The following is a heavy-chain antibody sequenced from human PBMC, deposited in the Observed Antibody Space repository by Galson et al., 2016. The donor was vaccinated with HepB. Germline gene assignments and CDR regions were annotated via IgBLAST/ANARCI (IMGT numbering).Heavy chain of an antibody. V-gene: IGHV3-53*01. Sequence: SLRLSCAASGFTVSSNYMSWVRQAPGKGLEWVSVIYTGGTTYYADSVEGRFTTSRDNSKNTLYLQMNSLRVEDTAVYFCAAAGDFGDYGPFDYWGQRTLVTVSS. CDR2: IYTGGTT. CDR1: GFTVSSNY. J-gene: IGHJ4*02. CDR3: AAAGDFGDYGPFDY. D-gene: IGHD4-17*01.